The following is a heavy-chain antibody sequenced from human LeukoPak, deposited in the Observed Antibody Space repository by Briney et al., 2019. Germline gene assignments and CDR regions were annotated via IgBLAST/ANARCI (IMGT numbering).Heavy chain of an antibody. CDR1: GGSISGYY. V-gene: IGHV4-38-2*02. CDR3: AVLFTIFGVVSSDAFDI. J-gene: IGHJ3*02. CDR2: IYHSGST. Sequence: SETLSLTCTVSGGSISGYYWGWIRQPPGKGLEWIGSIYHSGSTYYNPSLKSRVTISVDTSKNQFSLKLSSVTAADTAVYYCAVLFTIFGVVSSDAFDIWGQGTMVTVSS. D-gene: IGHD3-3*01.